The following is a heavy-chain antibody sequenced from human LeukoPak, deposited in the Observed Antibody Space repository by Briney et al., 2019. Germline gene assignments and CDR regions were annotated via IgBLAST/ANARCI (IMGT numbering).Heavy chain of an antibody. V-gene: IGHV3-48*01. D-gene: IGHD3-3*01. CDR3: ATYYDFWSGYSRSYYFDY. Sequence: GGSLRLSCAASGFTFSSYSMNWVRQAPGKGLEWVSYISSSSSTIYYADSVKGRFTISRDNAKNSLYLQMNSLRAEDTAVYYCATYYDFWSGYSRSYYFDYWGQGTLVTVSP. J-gene: IGHJ4*02. CDR1: GFTFSSYS. CDR2: ISSSSSTI.